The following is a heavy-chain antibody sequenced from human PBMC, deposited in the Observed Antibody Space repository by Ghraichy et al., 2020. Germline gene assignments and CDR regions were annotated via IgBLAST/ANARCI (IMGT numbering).Heavy chain of an antibody. V-gene: IGHV1-69*02. CDR1: GDSFSSYS. D-gene: IGHD5-12*01. CDR2: IIPGLGLT. Sequence: SVKVSCKASGDSFSSYSFSWMRQGPGQRLEWMGRIIPGLGLTNYAQKFQGRVTITADKSTSTAYLELDSLTSEDTAIYYLARPSGGYSYGRADAFDIWGQGTKVAVSS. J-gene: IGHJ3*02. CDR3: ARPSGGYSYGRADAFDI.